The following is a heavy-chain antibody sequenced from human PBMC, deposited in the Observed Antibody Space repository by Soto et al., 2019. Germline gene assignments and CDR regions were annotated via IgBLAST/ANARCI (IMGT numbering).Heavy chain of an antibody. J-gene: IGHJ6*03. CDR2: IKQDGSEK. Sequence: EVQLVESGGGLVQPGGSLRLSCAAAGFSFSDYWMTWVRQPPGKGLEWVANIKQDGSEKYYADSVKGRFTISRDNAKSSLYLQMNSPRAEDTAVYYCARSRAGRTAASYYDYMDVWGKGTTVTVSS. V-gene: IGHV3-7*01. CDR1: GFSFSDYW. D-gene: IGHD2-2*01. CDR3: ARSRAGRTAASYYDYMDV.